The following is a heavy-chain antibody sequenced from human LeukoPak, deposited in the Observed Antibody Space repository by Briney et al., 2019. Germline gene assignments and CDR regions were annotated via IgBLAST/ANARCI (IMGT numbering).Heavy chain of an antibody. D-gene: IGHD1-14*01. CDR2: INPNSGGT. CDR1: GYTFTGYY. V-gene: IGHV1-2*02. Sequence: EASVKVSCKASGYTFTGYYMHWVRQAPGQGLEWMGWINPNSGGTNYAQKFQGRVTMTRDTSISTAYMELSRLRSDDTAVYYCARVTRDDYYYGMDVWGKGTTVTVSS. CDR3: ARVTRDDYYYGMDV. J-gene: IGHJ6*04.